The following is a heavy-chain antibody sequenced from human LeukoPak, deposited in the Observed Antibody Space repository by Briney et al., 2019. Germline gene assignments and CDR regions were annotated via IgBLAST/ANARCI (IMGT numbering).Heavy chain of an antibody. CDR3: ARGWEVNYSDI. CDR1: GFTFSSYA. D-gene: IGHD1-7*01. J-gene: IGHJ3*02. V-gene: IGHV3-21*01. Sequence: PGRSLRLSCAASGFTFSSYAMHWVRQAPGQGLEWVSSISSSTYIYYADSVKGRFTISKDNAKNSLYLQMNSLRAEDTAVYYCARGWEVNYSDIWGQGTMVTVSS. CDR2: ISSSTYI.